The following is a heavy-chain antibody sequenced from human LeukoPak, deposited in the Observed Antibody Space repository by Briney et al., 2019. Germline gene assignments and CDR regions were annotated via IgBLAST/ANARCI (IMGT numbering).Heavy chain of an antibody. CDR3: ARDPRGQVTVVAGQKYYHYSMDV. Sequence: GGSLRLSCPASGFTFRGSEMNWARTAQGTGLGLVSYFSGSLSSKNYADSVKCRYTNPRDNAKSALYLQMNSLRAEDTAIYYCARDPRGQVTVVAGQKYYHYSMDVWGQGTTVTVSS. J-gene: IGHJ6*02. D-gene: IGHD3/OR15-3a*01. CDR2: FSGSLSSK. CDR1: GFTFRGSE. V-gene: IGHV3-48*03.